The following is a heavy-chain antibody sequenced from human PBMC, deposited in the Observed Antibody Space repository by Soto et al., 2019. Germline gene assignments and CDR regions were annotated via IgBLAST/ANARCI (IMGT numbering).Heavy chain of an antibody. Sequence: SQTLSLTCAISGDSVSSNSAAWNWIRQSPSRGLEWLGRTYYRSKWYNDYAVSVKSRITINPDTSRNQFSLQVNSVTPDDTAVYYCARSIAADATYNWFDHWGQGTLVTVSS. CDR3: ARSIAADATYNWFDH. CDR1: GDSVSSNSAA. J-gene: IGHJ5*02. CDR2: TYYRSKWYN. V-gene: IGHV6-1*01. D-gene: IGHD6-13*01.